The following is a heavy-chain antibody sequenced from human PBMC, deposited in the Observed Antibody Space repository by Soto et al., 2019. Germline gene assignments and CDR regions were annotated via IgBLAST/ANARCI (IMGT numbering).Heavy chain of an antibody. CDR2: FNPNSGGT. J-gene: IGHJ6*02. CDR3: ARGCSSTSCYSLYGMDL. Sequence: ASVKVSCKASGYTFTGYYMHWVRQAPGQGLEWMGWFNPNSGGTHYAQKFQGWVTMTTDTSISTAYMEVSRLRSDDTAVYYCARGCSSTSCYSLYGMDLWGQGSTVTVSS. V-gene: IGHV1-2*04. D-gene: IGHD2-2*01. CDR1: GYTFTGYY.